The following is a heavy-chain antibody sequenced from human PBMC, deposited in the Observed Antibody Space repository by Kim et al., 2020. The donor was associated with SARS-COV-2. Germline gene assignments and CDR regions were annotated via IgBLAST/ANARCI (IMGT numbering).Heavy chain of an antibody. Sequence: SVKVSCKASGGTFSSYAISWVRQAPGQGLEWMGRIIPILGIANYAQKFQGRVTITADKSTSTAYMELSSLRSEDTAVYYCASSSEYYYDSSGYFYGMDVWGQGTTVTVSS. CDR1: GGTFSSYA. V-gene: IGHV1-69*04. J-gene: IGHJ6*02. D-gene: IGHD3-22*01. CDR3: ASSSEYYYDSSGYFYGMDV. CDR2: IIPILGIA.